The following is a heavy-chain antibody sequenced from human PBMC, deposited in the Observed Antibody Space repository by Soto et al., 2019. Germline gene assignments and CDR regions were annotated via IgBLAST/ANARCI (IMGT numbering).Heavy chain of an antibody. CDR3: ARVWFGEGGRYYYYGMDV. Sequence: GASVKVSCKASGYRYTSYGISWVRQAPGQGLEWMGWISAYNGNTNYAQKLQGRVTMTTDTSTSTAYMELRSLRSDDTAVYYCARVWFGEGGRYYYYGMDVWGQGTTVTVSS. D-gene: IGHD3-10*01. V-gene: IGHV1-18*01. CDR2: ISAYNGNT. J-gene: IGHJ6*02. CDR1: GYRYTSYG.